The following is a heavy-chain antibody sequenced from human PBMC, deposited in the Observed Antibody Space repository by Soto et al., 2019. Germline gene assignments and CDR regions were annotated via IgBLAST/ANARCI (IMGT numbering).Heavy chain of an antibody. CDR2: IYSGGST. CDR1: GFTVSSNY. CDR3: ARTSEWELLAFDI. V-gene: IGHV3-53*04. J-gene: IGHJ3*02. Sequence: GGSLRLSCAASGFTVSSNYMSWVRQAPGKGLEWVSVIYSGGSTYYADSVKGRFTISRHNSKNTLYLQMNSLRAEDTAVYYCARTSEWELLAFDIWGQGTMVTVSS. D-gene: IGHD1-26*01.